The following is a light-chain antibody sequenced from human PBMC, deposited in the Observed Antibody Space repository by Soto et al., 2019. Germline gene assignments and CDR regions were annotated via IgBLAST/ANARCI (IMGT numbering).Light chain of an antibody. CDR3: AAWDGRISGNYL. V-gene: IGLV2-14*01. CDR1: SGDIGSYNR. J-gene: IGLJ1*01. CDR2: EVT. Sequence: QSVLTQPASVSGSPGQSITISCTGTSGDIGSYNRVSWYQQHPGKAPKLIIYEVTDRPSGVSNRFSGSKSGNTASLTISGLQPEDEAEADCAAWDGRISGNYLFGGGTKVTV.